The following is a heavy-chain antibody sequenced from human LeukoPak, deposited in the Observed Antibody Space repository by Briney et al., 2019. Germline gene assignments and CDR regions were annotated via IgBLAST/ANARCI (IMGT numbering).Heavy chain of an antibody. V-gene: IGHV3-33*01. J-gene: IGHJ4*02. CDR3: ARDRDSSSSLGGYFES. D-gene: IGHD6-6*01. CDR1: GFTFSRYG. CDR2: IWNDGSNK. Sequence: GTSLRLSCEASGFTFSRYGMHWVRQAPGKGLEWVAFIWNDGSNKYYADSVKGRFTISRDSPKNTLYLQMNSLRAEDTAVYYCARDRDSSSSLGGYFESWGQGTLVTVSS.